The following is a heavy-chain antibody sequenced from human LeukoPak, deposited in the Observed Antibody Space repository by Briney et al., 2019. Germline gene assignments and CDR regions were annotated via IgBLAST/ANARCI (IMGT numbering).Heavy chain of an antibody. CDR1: GFTFDDYT. Sequence: GGSLRLSCAASGFTFDDYTMHWVRQAPGKGLEWVSLISWDGGSTYYADSVEGRFTISRDNAKKMLYLQMNSLRAEDTAVYYCTTGYGDYVTPFHYWGQGTLVTVTS. J-gene: IGHJ4*02. D-gene: IGHD4-17*01. CDR2: ISWDGGST. CDR3: TTGYGDYVTPFHY. V-gene: IGHV3-43*01.